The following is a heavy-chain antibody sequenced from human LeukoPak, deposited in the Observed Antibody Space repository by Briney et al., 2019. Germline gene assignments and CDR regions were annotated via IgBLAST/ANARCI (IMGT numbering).Heavy chain of an antibody. CDR1: GGSMSSNY. CDR3: ARTGYGDQFNL. J-gene: IGHJ2*01. CDR2: IHYSGST. V-gene: IGHV4-59*08. D-gene: IGHD4-17*01. Sequence: SETLSLTCTVSGGSMSSNYYRWIRQPPGKGLEFIGYIHYSGSTNYNPSLKSRVTISVDTSKNHFSLKLSSVTAADTPVYYCARTGYGDQFNLSGRGTLVTVSS.